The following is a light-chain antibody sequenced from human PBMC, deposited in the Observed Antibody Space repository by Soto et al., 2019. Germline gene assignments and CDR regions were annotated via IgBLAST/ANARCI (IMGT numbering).Light chain of an antibody. J-gene: IGKJ4*02. Sequence: DIVMTQSPLSLPVTPGEPASISCRSTQSLLNRKGYNCLEWYLQKPGQSPQLLIYLGSNRASGVPDRFSGRGSGTDFTLKISRVQPEDVGLYFCLQSLQTPLTFGRGTKVEIK. CDR2: LGS. CDR1: QSLLNRKGYNC. CDR3: LQSLQTPLT. V-gene: IGKV2-28*01.